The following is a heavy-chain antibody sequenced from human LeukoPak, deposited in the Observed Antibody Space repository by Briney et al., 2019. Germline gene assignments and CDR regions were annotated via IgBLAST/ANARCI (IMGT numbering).Heavy chain of an antibody. CDR3: ARGIAARLIDC. CDR2: IYYSGST. J-gene: IGHJ4*02. CDR1: GGSISSYY. Sequence: SETLSLTCTVSGGSISSYYWSWIRQPPGKGLEWIGYIYYSGSTNYNPSLKSRVTLSVDTSKNQFSLKLSSVTAADTAVYYCARGIAARLIDCWGQGTLVTVSS. D-gene: IGHD6-6*01. V-gene: IGHV4-59*01.